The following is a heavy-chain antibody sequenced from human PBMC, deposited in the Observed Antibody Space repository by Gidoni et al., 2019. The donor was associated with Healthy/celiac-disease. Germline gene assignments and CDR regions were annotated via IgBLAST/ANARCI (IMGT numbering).Heavy chain of an antibody. Sequence: EVQLLESGGGLVQPGGSLRLSCAASGFTFSSYAMSWVRQAPGKGLEWVSAISGSGGSTYYADSVKGRFTISRDNSKNTLYLQMNSLRAEDTAVYYCAKKDIVVVVAEFYFDYWGQGTLVTVSS. V-gene: IGHV3-23*01. CDR1: GFTFSSYA. CDR3: AKKDIVVVVAEFYFDY. CDR2: ISGSGGST. D-gene: IGHD2-15*01. J-gene: IGHJ4*02.